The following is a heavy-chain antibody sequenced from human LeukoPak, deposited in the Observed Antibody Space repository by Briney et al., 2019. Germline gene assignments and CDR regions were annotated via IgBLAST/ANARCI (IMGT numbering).Heavy chain of an antibody. CDR1: GGSFSGYY. D-gene: IGHD2-21*02. CDR3: ARGRSRCGGACPFYYYYGMDV. CDR2: INHSGST. V-gene: IGHV4-34*01. J-gene: IGHJ6*02. Sequence: PSETLSLTCAVYGGSFSGYYWSWIRQPPGKGLEWIGEINHSGSTNYNPSLKSRVTISVDTSKNQFSLKLSSVTAADTAVYYCARGRSRCGGACPFYYYYGMDVWGQGTTVTVSS.